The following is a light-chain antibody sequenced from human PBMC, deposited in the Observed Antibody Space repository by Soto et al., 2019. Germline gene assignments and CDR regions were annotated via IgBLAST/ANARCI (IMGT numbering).Light chain of an antibody. J-gene: IGLJ2*01. CDR1: SSNIGTNT. CDR2: SDN. CDR3: ATWDDSLSGAV. V-gene: IGLV1-44*01. Sequence: QSVLTQPPSASGTPGQRVTISCSGSSSNIGTNTVNWYQQVPGKAPKLLIYSDNHRPSGVPDRFSGSKSGTSASLAISGLQSEDETDYYCATWDDSLSGAVFGGGTKVTVL.